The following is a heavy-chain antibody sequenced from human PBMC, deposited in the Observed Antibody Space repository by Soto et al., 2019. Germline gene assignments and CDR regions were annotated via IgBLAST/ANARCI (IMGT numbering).Heavy chain of an antibody. D-gene: IGHD2-2*01. CDR2: IWYDGSNK. Sequence: PGGSLRLSCAASGFTFSSYGMHWVRQAPGKGLEWVAVIWYDGSNKYYADSVKGRFTISRDNSKNTLYLQMNSLRAEDTAVYYCAKGRPEASSFDPWGQGTLVTVSS. CDR1: GFTFSSYG. V-gene: IGHV3-33*06. CDR3: AKGRPEASSFDP. J-gene: IGHJ5*02.